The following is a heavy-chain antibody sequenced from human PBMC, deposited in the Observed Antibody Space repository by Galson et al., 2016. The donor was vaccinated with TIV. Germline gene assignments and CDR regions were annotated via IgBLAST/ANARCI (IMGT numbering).Heavy chain of an antibody. CDR1: GGSINNYF. CDR2: IYQSGST. Sequence: ETLSLTCTVSGGSINNYFWNWFRQSPGKGLEWIGDIYQSGSTNYNPSLKSRVTISIDTSKRQFSLKLYSVTAADTAVYYCARDKSRRGCFDPWGQGSLVTVSS. V-gene: IGHV4-59*01. J-gene: IGHJ5*02. CDR3: ARDKSRRGCFDP.